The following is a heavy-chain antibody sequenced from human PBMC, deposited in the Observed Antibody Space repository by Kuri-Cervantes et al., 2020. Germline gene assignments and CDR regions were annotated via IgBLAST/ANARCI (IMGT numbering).Heavy chain of an antibody. Sequence: GESLKISCAASGFTFSYYPLHWVRQAPGRGLEWVSYISSSSSTIYYADSVKGRFTISRDNAKNSLYLQMNSLRAEDTAVYYCASTPTQAYYNFDLWPWGQGTLVTVSS. J-gene: IGHJ5*02. V-gene: IGHV3-48*01. CDR3: ASTPTQAYYNFDLWP. D-gene: IGHD3-3*01. CDR2: ISSSSSTI. CDR1: GFTFSYYP.